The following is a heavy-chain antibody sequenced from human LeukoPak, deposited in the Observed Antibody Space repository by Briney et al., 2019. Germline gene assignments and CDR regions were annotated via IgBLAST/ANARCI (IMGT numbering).Heavy chain of an antibody. CDR1: GFTLSGHA. CDR2: TVAGRSDT. D-gene: IGHD3-3*01. V-gene: IGHV3-23*01. J-gene: IGHJ4*02. CDR3: VKDFCNGDNCPLPFFDS. Sequence: PGGSLRLSCAASGFTLSGHAISWVRQAPGKGLEWVSITVAGRSDTHYADSVKGRFTISRDDSKNTVFLQMNSLRPDDTGTYYCVKDFCNGDNCPLPFFDSWGQGTLVTVSS.